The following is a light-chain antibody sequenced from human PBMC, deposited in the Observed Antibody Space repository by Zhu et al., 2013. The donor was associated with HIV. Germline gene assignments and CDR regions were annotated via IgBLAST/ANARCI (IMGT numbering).Light chain of an antibody. J-gene: IGKJ4*01. CDR2: GAS. CDR3: QQSGSSPLT. CDR1: QSVASN. Sequence: EIVLTQSPVTLSVSPGERVILSCRASQSVASNLAWYQQKPGQAPRVVIYGASSRATGIPDRFSGSGSGTDFTLTISRLEPEDFAVYFCQQSGSSPLTFGGGPRWRSN. V-gene: IGKV3-20*01.